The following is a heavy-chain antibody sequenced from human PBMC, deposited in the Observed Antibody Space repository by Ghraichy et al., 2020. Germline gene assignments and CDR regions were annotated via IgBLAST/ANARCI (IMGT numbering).Heavy chain of an antibody. Sequence: SETLSLTCTVSGASISTSDYYWVWIRQPPGKGLEWLGSVYYTGSTYYNPALKSRVTTSIDTSRNQFSLNLNLVTAADAAVYFCVGLFRAGAVIHYWGQGTLVTVSS. D-gene: IGHD3-10*01. J-gene: IGHJ4*02. CDR1: GASISTSDYY. V-gene: IGHV4-39*01. CDR3: VGLFRAGAVIHY. CDR2: VYYTGST.